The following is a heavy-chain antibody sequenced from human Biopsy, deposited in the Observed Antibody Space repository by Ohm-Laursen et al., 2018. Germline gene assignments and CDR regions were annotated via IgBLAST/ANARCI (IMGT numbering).Heavy chain of an antibody. CDR3: ARQVDFWSGYVDY. CDR2: IYYSGNT. Sequence: SDTLSLTCTVSGGSISDSTYHWGWIRQSPGKGLEWIGNIYYSGNTDYSPPLKSRVNISVDTSNNQFSLKLRSVTAADTAVYYCARQVDFWSGYVDYWGQGTLVAVSS. CDR1: GGSISDSTYH. J-gene: IGHJ4*02. V-gene: IGHV4-39*01. D-gene: IGHD3-3*01.